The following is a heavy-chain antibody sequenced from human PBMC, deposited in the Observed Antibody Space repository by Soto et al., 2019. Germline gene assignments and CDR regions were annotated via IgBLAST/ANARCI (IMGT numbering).Heavy chain of an antibody. CDR1: GFTFSSYG. Sequence: QVQLVESGGGVVQPGRSLSLSCTASGFTFSSYGMHWVRQTPGMGLEWVAHISYDGNNEHYTDSVKGRFTISRDNSKNTLYLQMNSLRTEDTALYYCAKDTYYHDSSGYYVFDHWGQGTLVTVSS. CDR3: AKDTYYHDSSGYYVFDH. J-gene: IGHJ4*02. D-gene: IGHD3-22*01. V-gene: IGHV3-30*18. CDR2: ISYDGNNE.